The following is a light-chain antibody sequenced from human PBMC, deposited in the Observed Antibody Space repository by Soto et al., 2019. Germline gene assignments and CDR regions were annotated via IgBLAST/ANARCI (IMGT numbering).Light chain of an antibody. V-gene: IGKV1-5*03. CDR3: QQYNSYSPT. Sequence: DIQMTQSPSTLSASVGDRVTITCRASQSISTWLAWYQQEPGKAPKLLIHKASSLQSGVPSRFSGSGSGTDFTLTISSLHPDDFATYYCQQYNSYSPTFGQGTRWIS. J-gene: IGKJ1*01. CDR1: QSISTW. CDR2: KAS.